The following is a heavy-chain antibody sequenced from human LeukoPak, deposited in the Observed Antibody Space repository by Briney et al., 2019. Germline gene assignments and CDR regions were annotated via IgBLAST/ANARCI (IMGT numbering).Heavy chain of an antibody. CDR3: AREADVVVAATIDRAFDI. Sequence: GGSLRLSCAASGFTFSSYSMNWVRQAPGKGREWVSYISSISSTIYYADSVKGRFTISRDNAKNSLYLQMNSLRAEDTAVYYCAREADVVVAATIDRAFDIWGQGTMVTVSS. CDR1: GFTFSSYS. J-gene: IGHJ3*02. V-gene: IGHV3-48*01. D-gene: IGHD2-15*01. CDR2: ISSISSTI.